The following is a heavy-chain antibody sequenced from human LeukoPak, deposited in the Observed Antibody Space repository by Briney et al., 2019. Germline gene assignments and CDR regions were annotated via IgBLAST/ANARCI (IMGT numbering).Heavy chain of an antibody. CDR2: ISSSSSYI. CDR1: GFTFSSYS. Sequence: PGGSLRLSCAASGFTFSSYSMNWVRQAPGKGLEWVSSISSSSSYIYYADSVKGRFTISRDNAKNSLYLQMNSLRAEDTAVYYCARDMDSSRPAFDYWGQGTLVTVSS. J-gene: IGHJ4*02. D-gene: IGHD6-13*01. V-gene: IGHV3-21*01. CDR3: ARDMDSSRPAFDY.